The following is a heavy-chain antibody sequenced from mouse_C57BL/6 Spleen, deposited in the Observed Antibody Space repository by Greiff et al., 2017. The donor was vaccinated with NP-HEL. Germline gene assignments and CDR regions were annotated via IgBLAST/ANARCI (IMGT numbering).Heavy chain of an antibody. D-gene: IGHD2-1*01. Sequence: QLVASEGCLVQPGSSMTLSCTASGFTFSDYYMSLFRHVPEKGLEWVANINYDGSSTYYLDSLKSRFIISRDNAKNILYLQMSSLKSEDTATYYCARDVYGNSFDYWGQGTTLTVSS. V-gene: IGHV5-16*01. CDR1: GFTFSDYY. CDR3: ARDVYGNSFDY. CDR2: INYDGSST. J-gene: IGHJ2*01.